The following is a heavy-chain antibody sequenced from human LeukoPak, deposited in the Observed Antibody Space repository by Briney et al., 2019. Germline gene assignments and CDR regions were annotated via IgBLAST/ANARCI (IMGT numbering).Heavy chain of an antibody. CDR2: IGTAGDT. CDR1: GFTFSSYD. V-gene: IGHV3-13*01. D-gene: IGHD3-10*01. J-gene: IGHJ4*02. CDR3: ARGAGYYGSGSYYIG. Sequence: GGSLRLSCAASGFTFSSYDMHWVRQATGKGLEWVSAIGTAGDTYYPGSVKGRFTISRENAKNSLYLQMNSLRAGDTAVYYCARGAGYYGSGSYYIGWGREPWSPSPQ.